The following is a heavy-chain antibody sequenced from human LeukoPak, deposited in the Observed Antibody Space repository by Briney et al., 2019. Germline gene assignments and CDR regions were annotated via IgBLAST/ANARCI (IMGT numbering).Heavy chain of an antibody. CDR1: GYTFTGYY. J-gene: IGHJ6*03. V-gene: IGHV1-2*02. Sequence: GASVKVSCKASGYTFTGYYIHWVRQAPGQGLEWMGWINPNSGGTNYAQKFQGRVTMTRDTSISTAYMELSRLRSDDTAVYYCARDTQIYFTFGGVIVPVGLYMDVWGKGTTVTVSS. D-gene: IGHD3-16*02. CDR2: INPNSGGT. CDR3: ARDTQIYFTFGGVIVPVGLYMDV.